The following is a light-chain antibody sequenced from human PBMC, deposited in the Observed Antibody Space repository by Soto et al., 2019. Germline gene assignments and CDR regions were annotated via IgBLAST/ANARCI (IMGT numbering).Light chain of an antibody. Sequence: DIHMTQSPSTLSASVGYRFTITCRASQSISRWLAWYQQKSGKAPKLLXYXASTLESGVPSRLSGRGSGTQFTLTISSLEPEDFAVYYCQQRSNWPQMLTFGGGTKVDIK. V-gene: IGKV1-5*01. CDR3: QQRSNWPQMLT. CDR2: XAS. CDR1: QSISRW. J-gene: IGKJ4*01.